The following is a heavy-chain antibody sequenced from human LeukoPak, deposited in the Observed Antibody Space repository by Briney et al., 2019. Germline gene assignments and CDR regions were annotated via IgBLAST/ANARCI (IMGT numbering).Heavy chain of an antibody. CDR1: GFTLSRHG. CDR2: VSDNGGLK. J-gene: IGHJ4*02. CDR3: ARDRYYVPDY. V-gene: IGHV3-30*03. Sequence: GGSLRLSCAASGFTLSRHGMHWVRQAPGRGLEWLAVVSDNGGLKYYSDSVKGRFTISRDNSKSTLNLQMNSLRADDTAVYYCARDRYYVPDYWGQGTLVTVSS. D-gene: IGHD3-16*01.